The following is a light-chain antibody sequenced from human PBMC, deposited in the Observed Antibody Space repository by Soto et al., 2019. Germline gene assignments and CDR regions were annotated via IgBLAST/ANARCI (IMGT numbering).Light chain of an antibody. V-gene: IGKV3-20*01. CDR3: EQYGSSPPYT. Sequence: EFVLTQSPGTLSLSPGERATLSCRASQSISSSFLAWYQQKPGQAPRLLIYGASSRGTGIPDSFSGSGSGTDFTPTISRLETEDFAVYYCEQYGSSPPYTFGQGTKLEIK. J-gene: IGKJ2*01. CDR2: GAS. CDR1: QSISSSF.